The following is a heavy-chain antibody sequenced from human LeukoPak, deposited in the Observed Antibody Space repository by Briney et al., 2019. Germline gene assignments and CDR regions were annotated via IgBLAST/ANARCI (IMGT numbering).Heavy chain of an antibody. J-gene: IGHJ4*02. Sequence: GESLKISCKGSGYSFTSYWIGWVRQMPGKGLEWMGIIYPGDSDTRYSPSFQGQVTISADKSISTAYLQWSSLKASDTAMYYCARSYYDSSGCYYNFDYWGQGTLVTVSS. V-gene: IGHV5-51*01. CDR2: IYPGDSDT. D-gene: IGHD3-22*01. CDR3: ARSYYDSSGCYYNFDY. CDR1: GYSFTSYW.